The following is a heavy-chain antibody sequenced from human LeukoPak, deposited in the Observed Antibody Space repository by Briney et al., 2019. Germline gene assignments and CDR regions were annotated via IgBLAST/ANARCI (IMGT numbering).Heavy chain of an antibody. Sequence: SETLSLTCAAYGGSFSGYYWSWIRQPPGKGLEWIGEINHSGSTNYNPSLKSRVTISVDTSKNQFSLKLSSVTAADTAVYYCARASRGIAARGLDYWGQGTLVTVSS. CDR2: INHSGST. J-gene: IGHJ4*02. D-gene: IGHD6-6*01. CDR1: GGSFSGYY. V-gene: IGHV4-34*01. CDR3: ARASRGIAARGLDY.